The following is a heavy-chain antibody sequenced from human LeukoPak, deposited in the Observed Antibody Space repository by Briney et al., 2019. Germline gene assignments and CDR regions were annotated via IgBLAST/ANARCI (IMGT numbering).Heavy chain of an antibody. Sequence: GGSLRLSCAASGFTFSSYGMHWVRQAPGKGLEWVAVISYDGSNKYYADSVKGRFTISRDNSKNTLYLQMNSLRAEATAVYYCAREPGIAGNWGQGTLVTVSS. D-gene: IGHD6-13*01. J-gene: IGHJ4*02. CDR2: ISYDGSNK. CDR1: GFTFSSYG. V-gene: IGHV3-30*03. CDR3: AREPGIAGN.